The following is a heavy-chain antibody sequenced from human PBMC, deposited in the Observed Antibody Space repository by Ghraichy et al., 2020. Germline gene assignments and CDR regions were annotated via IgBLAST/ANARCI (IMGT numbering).Heavy chain of an antibody. Sequence: SVKVSCKASGGTFSSYSISWVRQAPGQGLEWMGIIVPIFGTTYYAQNFQGRVTITADESTSTAYMELSSLRSNDTAVYYCATHNPPGVWHLDLWGRGTLVTVSS. D-gene: IGHD7-27*01. CDR1: GGTFSSYS. J-gene: IGHJ2*01. V-gene: IGHV1-69*13. CDR2: IVPIFGTT. CDR3: ATHNPPGVWHLDL.